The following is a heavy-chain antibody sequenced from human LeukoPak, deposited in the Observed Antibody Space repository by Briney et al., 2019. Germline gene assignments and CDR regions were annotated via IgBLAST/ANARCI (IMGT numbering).Heavy chain of an antibody. CDR3: ARGRSIDY. Sequence: PGGSLRLSCAASGFTFSSYSTSWVRQAPGKGLEWVSSITTSSTYISYADSVKGRFTISRDNAKNSLYLQMNSLRAEDTAVYYCARGRSIDYWGQGTLVTVSS. CDR1: GFTFSSYS. J-gene: IGHJ4*02. CDR2: ITTSSTYI. D-gene: IGHD3-10*01. V-gene: IGHV3-21*04.